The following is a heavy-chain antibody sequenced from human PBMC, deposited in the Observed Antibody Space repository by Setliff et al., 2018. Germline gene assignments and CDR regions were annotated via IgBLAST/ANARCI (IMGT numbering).Heavy chain of an antibody. V-gene: IGHV4-34*01. D-gene: IGHD2-2*01. Sequence: SETLSLTCAVYGGSFSGYYWSWIRQPPGKGLEWIGEIDHSGSTNYNPSLKSRVTISVDTSKNQFSLKLSSVTAADTAVYYCASGSKSCTRSRNYYYMDVWGKGTTVTVSS. CDR2: IDHSGST. J-gene: IGHJ6*03. CDR3: ASGSKSCTRSRNYYYMDV. CDR1: GGSFSGYY.